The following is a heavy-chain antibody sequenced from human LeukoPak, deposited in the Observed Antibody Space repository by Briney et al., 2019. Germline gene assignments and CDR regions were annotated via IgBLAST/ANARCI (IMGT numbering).Heavy chain of an antibody. J-gene: IGHJ4*02. D-gene: IGHD3-22*01. CDR2: IYCSGST. CDR3: ARRRRDSSGYYYFDY. V-gene: IGHV4-39*01. Sequence: SETLSLTCAVSGGSISSSSYYWGWIRQPPGKGLEWIGSIYCSGSTYYNPSLKSRVTISVDTSKNQFSLKLSSVTAADTAVYYCARRRRDSSGYYYFDYWGQGTLVTVSS. CDR1: GGSISSSSYY.